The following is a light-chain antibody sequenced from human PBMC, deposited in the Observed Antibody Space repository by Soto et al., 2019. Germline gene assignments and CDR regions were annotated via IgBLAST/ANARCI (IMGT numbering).Light chain of an antibody. Sequence: EIVMTQSPSTLSVSPGGRATLTCRASQSISGTLAWYQQKPGQAPRLLIHGASTRAPGVPARFSGSGSGTDFTLTISSLQSEDFAVYYCQQYSSWLWTFGQGTKVDIK. CDR1: QSISGT. J-gene: IGKJ1*01. CDR3: QQYSSWLWT. CDR2: GAS. V-gene: IGKV3-15*01.